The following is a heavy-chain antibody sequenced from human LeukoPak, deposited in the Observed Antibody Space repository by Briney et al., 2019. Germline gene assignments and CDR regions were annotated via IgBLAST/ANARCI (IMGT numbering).Heavy chain of an antibody. D-gene: IGHD1-26*01. Sequence: PSETLSLTCTVSGGSISSYYWSWIRQPPGKGLEWIGYIYYSGSTNYNPSLKSRVTMSVDTSKNQFSLKLSSVTAADTAVYYCARVRGSYTTLYYFDYWGQGTLVTVSS. V-gene: IGHV4-59*12. CDR2: IYYSGST. CDR1: GGSISSYY. J-gene: IGHJ4*02. CDR3: ARVRGSYTTLYYFDY.